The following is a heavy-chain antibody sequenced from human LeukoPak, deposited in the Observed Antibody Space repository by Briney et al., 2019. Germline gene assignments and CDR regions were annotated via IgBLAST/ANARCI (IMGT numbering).Heavy chain of an antibody. CDR1: GGSISSYY. CDR2: IYYSGST. J-gene: IGHJ4*02. Sequence: SETLSLTCTVSGGSISSYYWSWIRQPPGKGLEWIGYIYYSGSTNYNPSLKSRVTISVDTSKNQFSLKLSSVTAADTAVYYCAREKSYWGQGTLVTVSS. V-gene: IGHV4-59*01. CDR3: AREKSY.